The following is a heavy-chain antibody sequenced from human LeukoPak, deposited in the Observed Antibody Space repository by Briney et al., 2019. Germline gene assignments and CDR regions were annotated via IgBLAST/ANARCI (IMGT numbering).Heavy chain of an antibody. CDR3: ARVSGGRIAVGSFDY. V-gene: IGHV4-59*01. D-gene: IGHD6-19*01. CDR1: GGSISSYY. Sequence: SETLSLTCTVSGGSISSYYWSWIRQPPGKGLEWVGYIYYSGSSNYYPYLTIRGTISVDTSKNQFSLKLSSVTAADTAVYYCARVSGGRIAVGSFDYWGQGTLVTVSS. J-gene: IGHJ4*02. CDR2: IYYSGSS.